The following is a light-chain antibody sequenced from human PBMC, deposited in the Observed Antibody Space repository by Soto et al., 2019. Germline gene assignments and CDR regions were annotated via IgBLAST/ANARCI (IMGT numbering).Light chain of an antibody. CDR2: GAS. V-gene: IGKV3-15*01. Sequence: EIVMTQSPATLSVSPGERATLSCRASQSVSSNLAWYQQKPGQAPRLLIYGASTRATGIPARFSGSGSGTEFTLTISSLQSEDFAVYYCQQYNNWPLSYTFGQGTKLEIE. J-gene: IGKJ2*01. CDR1: QSVSSN. CDR3: QQYNNWPLSYT.